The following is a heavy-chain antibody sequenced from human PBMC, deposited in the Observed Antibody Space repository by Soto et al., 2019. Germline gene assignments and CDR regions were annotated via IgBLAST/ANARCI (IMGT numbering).Heavy chain of an antibody. Sequence: QVQLQESGPGLVKPSQTLSLTCTVSGGSISSGGYYWSWIRQHPGKGLEWIGYIYYSGSTYYNPYLKSRVTISVDTSKNQFSLKLSSVTAADTAVYYCARGAAVVNDAFDIWGQGTMVTVSS. CDR2: IYYSGST. J-gene: IGHJ3*02. V-gene: IGHV4-31*03. D-gene: IGHD2-15*01. CDR1: GGSISSGGYY. CDR3: ARGAAVVNDAFDI.